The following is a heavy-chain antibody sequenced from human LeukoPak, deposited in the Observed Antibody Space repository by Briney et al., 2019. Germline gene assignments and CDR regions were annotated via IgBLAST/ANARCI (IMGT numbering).Heavy chain of an antibody. CDR1: GGSFSGYY. Sequence: SETLSLTCAVYGGSFSGYYWSWIRQPPGKRLEWIGEINHSGSTNYNPSLKSRVTISVDTSKIQFSLKLSSVTAADMAVYYCARGPPLYDFWSGYYIGYYYYMDVWGKGTTVTVSS. CDR3: ARGPPLYDFWSGYYIGYYYYMDV. J-gene: IGHJ6*03. V-gene: IGHV4-34*01. D-gene: IGHD3-3*01. CDR2: INHSGST.